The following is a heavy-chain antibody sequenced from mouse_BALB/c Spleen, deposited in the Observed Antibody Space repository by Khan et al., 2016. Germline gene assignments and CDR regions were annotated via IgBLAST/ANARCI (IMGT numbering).Heavy chain of an antibody. CDR1: GYTFTNYG. CDR2: INTNTGEP. Sequence: QSQLVQSGPELKKPGETVKISCKASGYTFTNYGMNWVKQAPGKGLKWMGWINTNTGEPTYAEEFKGRFAFSLETYAGTAYLQINNLKNEDTATDFCAEDYYGSNWFAYWGQGTLVTVSA. J-gene: IGHJ3*01. CDR3: AEDYYGSNWFAY. D-gene: IGHD1-1*01. V-gene: IGHV9-3*02.